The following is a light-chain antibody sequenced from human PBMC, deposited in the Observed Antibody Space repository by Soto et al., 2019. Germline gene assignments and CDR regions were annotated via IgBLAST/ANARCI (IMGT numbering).Light chain of an antibody. CDR1: SSDVGNYNF. CDR2: EVT. J-gene: IGLJ1*01. CDR3: ASYTSSNTLV. V-gene: IGLV2-14*01. Sequence: QSVLAQPASVSGSPGQSITISCTGTSSDVGNYNFVSWHQQHPGKAPKLLIFEVTNRPSGVSSRFSGSKSGNTASLTISGLQAEDEADYYCASYTSSNTLVLGTGTKSPS.